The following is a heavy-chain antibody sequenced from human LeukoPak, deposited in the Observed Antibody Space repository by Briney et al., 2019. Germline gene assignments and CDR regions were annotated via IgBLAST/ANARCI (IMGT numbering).Heavy chain of an antibody. D-gene: IGHD3-16*01. Sequence: APVKVSCKASGYTFTSYDINWVRQATGQGLEWMGWMNPNSGNTGYAQKFQGRVTMTRNTSISTAYMELSSLRSEDTAVYYCARGSLDYEMGDYWGQGTLVTVSS. V-gene: IGHV1-8*01. CDR1: GYTFTSYD. CDR2: MNPNSGNT. J-gene: IGHJ4*02. CDR3: ARGSLDYEMGDY.